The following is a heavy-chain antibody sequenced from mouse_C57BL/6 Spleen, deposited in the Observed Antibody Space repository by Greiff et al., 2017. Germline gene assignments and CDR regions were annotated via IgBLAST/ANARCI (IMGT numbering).Heavy chain of an antibody. Sequence: QVTLQESGPGILQSSPTLSLTCSFSGFSLSTSGMGVSWIRQPSGKGLEWLAHLYWDDDKRYNPSLKSRLTIAKDTSRNQVFLKITRVDTADTATCYCARVLGRGAFDDWGQGTTLTVSS. CDR3: ARVLGRGAFDD. CDR2: LYWDDDK. V-gene: IGHV8-12*01. J-gene: IGHJ2*01. CDR1: GFSLSTSGMG. D-gene: IGHD4-1*01.